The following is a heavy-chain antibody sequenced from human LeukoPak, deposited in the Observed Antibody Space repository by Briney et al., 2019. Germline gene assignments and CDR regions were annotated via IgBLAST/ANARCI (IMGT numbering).Heavy chain of an antibody. D-gene: IGHD2-15*01. CDR2: INPHSGGT. CDR1: GCTFTDYY. V-gene: IGHV1-2*02. J-gene: IGHJ4*02. Sequence: ASVKVSCKASGCTFTDYYIHWVRQAPGQGLEWMGYINPHSGGTSSLQKFQGRVTMTTDASISTAYMELSRLTSDDTAVYYCAREGNGLLSKDLDYWGQGTLVTVSS. CDR3: AREGNGLLSKDLDY.